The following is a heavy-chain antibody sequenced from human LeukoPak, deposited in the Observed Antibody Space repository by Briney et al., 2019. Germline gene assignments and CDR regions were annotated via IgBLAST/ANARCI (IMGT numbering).Heavy chain of an antibody. D-gene: IGHD5-18*01. Sequence: SQTLSLTCTVSGGSIISGDYYWSWIRQPPGKGVEWIGYIYYSGSTYYNPSLKSRVTISVDTSKNQFSLKLSSVTAADTAVYYCARAGSQLWAPSFDYWGPGTLVTVSS. V-gene: IGHV4-30-4*01. CDR3: ARAGSQLWAPSFDY. CDR2: IYYSGST. J-gene: IGHJ4*02. CDR1: GGSIISGDYY.